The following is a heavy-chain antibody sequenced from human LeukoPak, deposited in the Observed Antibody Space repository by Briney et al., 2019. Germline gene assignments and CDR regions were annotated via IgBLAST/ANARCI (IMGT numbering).Heavy chain of an antibody. D-gene: IGHD2-2*01. Sequence: ASVKVSCKASGYTFTSYGISWVRQAPGQGLEWMGWISAYNGNTDYAQKFQGRVTMTTDTSTSTAYMELRRLKSDDTAVYHCARVEAYCSRTSCHDYWGLGTLVTVSS. V-gene: IGHV1-18*01. CDR2: ISAYNGNT. CDR3: ARVEAYCSRTSCHDY. CDR1: GYTFTSYG. J-gene: IGHJ4*02.